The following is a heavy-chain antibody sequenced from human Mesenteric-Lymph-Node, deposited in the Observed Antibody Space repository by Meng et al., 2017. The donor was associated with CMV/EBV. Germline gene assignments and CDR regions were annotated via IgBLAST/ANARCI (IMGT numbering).Heavy chain of an antibody. D-gene: IGHD3-3*01. CDR1: GFTFSSYS. V-gene: IGHV3-21*01. J-gene: IGHJ4*02. CDR3: AREWR. CDR2: ISSSSYI. Sequence: GESLKISCAASGFTFSSYSMNWVRQAPGKGLEWVSSISSSSYIYYADSVQGRFTISRDNAKNSLYLQMNSLRAEDTAVYYCAREWRWGQGTLVTVSS.